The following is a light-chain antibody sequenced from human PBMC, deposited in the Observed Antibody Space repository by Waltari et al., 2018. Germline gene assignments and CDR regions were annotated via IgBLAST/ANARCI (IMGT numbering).Light chain of an antibody. J-gene: IGKJ3*01. Sequence: DIQMTQSPSSLSASVGDSVSFTCRASQTISSFLSWYQQKPGKAPKLLIYAASSLPSGVPSRFSGSGSGTDFTLTISSLQPEDFATYYCQQSYSSPFTFGPGTKVDIK. CDR3: QQSYSSPFT. V-gene: IGKV1-39*01. CDR2: AAS. CDR1: QTISSF.